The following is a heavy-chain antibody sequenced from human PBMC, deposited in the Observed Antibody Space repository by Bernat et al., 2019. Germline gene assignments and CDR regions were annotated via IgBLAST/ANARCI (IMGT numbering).Heavy chain of an antibody. Sequence: VQLVESGGGVVQPGRSLRLSCAASGFTFSSYSMNWVRQAPGKGLEWVSSISSSGSYIYYADSLKGRFTISRDNAKNSLYLQMNSLRAEDTAVYYCARGWDYDFWSGYYLGYWGQGTLVTVSS. CDR3: ARGWDYDFWSGYYLGY. V-gene: IGHV3-21*01. CDR2: ISSSGSYI. CDR1: GFTFSSYS. J-gene: IGHJ4*02. D-gene: IGHD3-3*01.